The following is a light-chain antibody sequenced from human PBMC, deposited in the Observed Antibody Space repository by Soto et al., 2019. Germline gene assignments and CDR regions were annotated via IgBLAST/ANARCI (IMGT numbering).Light chain of an antibody. J-gene: IGKJ1*01. CDR2: DVS. Sequence: DIQITQSPSTLSASVGDRVTITCRCSQSISGWLAWYQQKPGKAPKLLIYDVSSLESGVPSRFSGSGSGTEFTLAISSLQPDDFATYYCQQYNSYPWTFGQGTKVDIK. CDR3: QQYNSYPWT. CDR1: QSISGW. V-gene: IGKV1-5*01.